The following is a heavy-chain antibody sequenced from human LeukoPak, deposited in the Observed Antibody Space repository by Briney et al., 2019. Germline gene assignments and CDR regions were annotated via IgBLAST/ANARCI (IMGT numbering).Heavy chain of an antibody. CDR1: GGSFSGYY. Sequence: SETLSLTCAVYGGSFSGYYWSWIRQPPGKGLEWIGEINHSGSTNYNPSLKSRVTISVDTSKNQFSLKLSSVTAADTAVYYCARHVGYCSSTSYQAKFDYWGQGTLVTVSS. D-gene: IGHD2-2*01. J-gene: IGHJ4*02. CDR3: ARHVGYCSSTSYQAKFDY. V-gene: IGHV4-34*01. CDR2: INHSGST.